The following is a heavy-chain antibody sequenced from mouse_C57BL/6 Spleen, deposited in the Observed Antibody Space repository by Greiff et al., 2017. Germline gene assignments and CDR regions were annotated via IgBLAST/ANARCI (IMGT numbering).Heavy chain of an antibody. CDR3: ARGKNYYGSSPSWFAY. D-gene: IGHD1-1*01. CDR1: GYTFTSYW. CDR2: INPSNGGT. J-gene: IGHJ3*01. Sequence: QVQLQQPGTELVKPGASVKLSCKASGYTFTSYWMHWVKQRPGQGLEWIGNINPSNGGTNYNEKFKSKATLTVDKSSSTAYMQLSSLTSEDSAVYYWARGKNYYGSSPSWFAYWGQGTLVTVSA. V-gene: IGHV1-53*01.